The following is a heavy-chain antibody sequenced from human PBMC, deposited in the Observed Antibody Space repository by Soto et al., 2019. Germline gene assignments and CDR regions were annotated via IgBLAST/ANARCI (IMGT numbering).Heavy chain of an antibody. CDR2: IYYTRST. Sequence: NPSETLSLTCSVSGASIRSGGYYWSWLRQSPGKGLEWIGHIYYTRSTFYSPSLKSRLTISLDTYKNQFSLDMMSVTAADTAMYNCSRIEMASIKWGRGTLVTVSS. CDR1: GASIRSGGYY. V-gene: IGHV4-31*03. J-gene: IGHJ4*02. CDR3: SRIEMASIK.